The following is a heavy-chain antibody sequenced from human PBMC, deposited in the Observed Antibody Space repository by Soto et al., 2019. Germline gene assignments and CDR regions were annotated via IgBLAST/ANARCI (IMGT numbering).Heavy chain of an antibody. Sequence: SETLSLTCTVSGGSMNYYYWSWIRQPPGKGLEWIGYIYHSGTAEYNPSLKSRVTLPVDTSKSQFSLMMSSVTTADTAVYYCARDRAIISAPTKEYVFEIWGQGTTVTVSS. J-gene: IGHJ6*02. CDR3: ARDRAIISAPTKEYVFEI. CDR2: IYHSGTA. V-gene: IGHV4-59*01. CDR1: GGSMNYYY. D-gene: IGHD5-12*01.